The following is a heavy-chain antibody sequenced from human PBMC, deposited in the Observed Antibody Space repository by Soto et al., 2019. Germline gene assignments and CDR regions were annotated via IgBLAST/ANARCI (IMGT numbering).Heavy chain of an antibody. CDR3: AGRHSTVAGTGWFDP. Sequence: QVQLVQSGAEVKKPGASVKVSCKASGYTFTSYGISWVRQAPGQGLEWMGWISAYNGNTNYSQKLQGRVTMTTDTTTSTGYMEVGSLGSCDTAGYFRAGRHSTVAGTGWFDPWGQGTLVTVSS. CDR2: ISAYNGNT. CDR1: GYTFTSYG. D-gene: IGHD6-19*01. V-gene: IGHV1-18*04. J-gene: IGHJ5*02.